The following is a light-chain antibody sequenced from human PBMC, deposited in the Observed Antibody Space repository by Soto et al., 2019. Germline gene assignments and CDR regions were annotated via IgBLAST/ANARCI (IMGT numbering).Light chain of an antibody. Sequence: SYELTQPPSVSVAPGNTARSTCGGNNIGSKSVHWYQQKPGQAPVLVIYYDSDRPSGIPERFSGSNSGNTATLTISRVEAGDEADYYCQVWDSSSDHLVFGGATKLTVL. CDR1: NIGSKS. CDR3: QVWDSSSDHLV. J-gene: IGLJ2*01. CDR2: YDS. V-gene: IGLV3-21*04.